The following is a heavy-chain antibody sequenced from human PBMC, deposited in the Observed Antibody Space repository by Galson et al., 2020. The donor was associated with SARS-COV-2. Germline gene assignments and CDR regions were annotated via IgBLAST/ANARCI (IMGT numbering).Heavy chain of an antibody. D-gene: IGHD5-18*01. CDR2: SHYSGKV. V-gene: IGHV4-39*01. Sequence: SETLSLTCIVSGDSVTSRSYFWGWIRQPPGKGLEWIGSSHYSGKVSYTPSLKSRVTISVDTSKNQFSLRLNSVTAADTAVYYCARQSIAIELWLEGGGWFDPGGQGTLVTVSS. CDR3: ARQSIAIELWLEGGGWFDP. J-gene: IGHJ5*02. CDR1: GDSVTSRSYF.